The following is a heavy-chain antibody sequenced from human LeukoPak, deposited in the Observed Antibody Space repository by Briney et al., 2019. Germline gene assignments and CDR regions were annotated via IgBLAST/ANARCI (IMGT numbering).Heavy chain of an antibody. D-gene: IGHD4-17*01. CDR3: ASNERYGDTRLFHFDY. J-gene: IGHJ4*02. Sequence: SETLSLTCTVSGYSISSDYYWGWIRQPPGKGLEWIGNIHHSGSTYYNPSLKSRVSISIDTSKNQFSLKLTSLNAADTAVYYCASNERYGDTRLFHFDYWGQGTLVTVSS. CDR2: IHHSGST. CDR1: GYSISSDYY. V-gene: IGHV4-38-2*02.